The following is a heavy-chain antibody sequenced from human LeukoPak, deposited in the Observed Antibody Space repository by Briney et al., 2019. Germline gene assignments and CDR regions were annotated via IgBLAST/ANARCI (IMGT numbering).Heavy chain of an antibody. CDR3: ARGLRSSEAFDI. CDR2: MNPNSGNT. J-gene: IGHJ3*02. CDR1: GYTFTSYD. Sequence: GASVKVSCTASGYTFTSYDINWVRQATGQGLEWMGWMNPNSGNTGYAQKFQGRVTMTRYTSISTAYMELSSLRSEDTAVYYCARGLRSSEAFDIWGQGTMVTVSS. D-gene: IGHD6-25*01. V-gene: IGHV1-8*01.